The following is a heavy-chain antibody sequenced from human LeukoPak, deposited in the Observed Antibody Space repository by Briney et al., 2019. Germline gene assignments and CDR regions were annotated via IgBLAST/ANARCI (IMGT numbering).Heavy chain of an antibody. CDR1: GFTFSSYG. CDR3: ANAYYYDSSGYYFDY. V-gene: IGHV3-30*02. CDR2: IRYDGSNK. Sequence: TGRSLRPSCAASGFTFSSYGMHWVRQAPGKGLEWVAFIRYDGSNKYYADSVKGRFTISRDNSKNTLYLQMNSLRAEDTAVYYCANAYYYDSSGYYFDYWGQGTPVTVSS. J-gene: IGHJ4*02. D-gene: IGHD3-22*01.